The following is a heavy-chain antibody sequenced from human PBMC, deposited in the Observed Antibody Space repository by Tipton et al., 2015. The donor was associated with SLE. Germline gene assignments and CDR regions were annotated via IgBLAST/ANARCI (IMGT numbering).Heavy chain of an antibody. D-gene: IGHD6-19*01. CDR3: AGMAGPYYFDY. V-gene: IGHV4-61*05. CDR1: GGSISISTYF. CDR2: MYYSGTT. J-gene: IGHJ4*02. Sequence: TLSLTCTVSGGSISISTYFWGWIRQPPGKGLEWIGYMYYSGTTNYNPSLTGRVTISVDASTSQFSLKLNSVTAADTAVYYCAGMAGPYYFDYWGQGTLVTVSS.